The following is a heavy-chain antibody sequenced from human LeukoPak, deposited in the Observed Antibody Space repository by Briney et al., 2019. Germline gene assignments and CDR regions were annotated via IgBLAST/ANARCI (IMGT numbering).Heavy chain of an antibody. Sequence: PSETLSLTCAVSGGSISSSNWWSWVRQPPGKGLEWIGEIYHSGSTNYNPSLKSRVTISVDTSKNQFSLKLSSVTAADTAVYYCASGYSSSWLLDYWGQGTLVTVSS. J-gene: IGHJ4*02. CDR3: ASGYSSSWLLDY. V-gene: IGHV4-4*02. CDR2: IYHSGST. D-gene: IGHD6-13*01. CDR1: GGSISSSNW.